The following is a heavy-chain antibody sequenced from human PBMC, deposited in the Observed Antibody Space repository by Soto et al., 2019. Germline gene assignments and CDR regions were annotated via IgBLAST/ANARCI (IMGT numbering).Heavy chain of an antibody. Sequence: QVQLVQSGAEVKKPGASVKVSCKASGYTFTGYYMHWVRQAPGQGLEWMGWINPNSGGTNDAQKFQGWVTLTRYTSISTAYMELSRLRSDDTAVYYCARGGDLYCSGGSCYSWFDPWGQGTLVTVSS. J-gene: IGHJ5*02. CDR3: ARGGDLYCSGGSCYSWFDP. V-gene: IGHV1-2*04. D-gene: IGHD2-15*01. CDR2: INPNSGGT. CDR1: GYTFTGYY.